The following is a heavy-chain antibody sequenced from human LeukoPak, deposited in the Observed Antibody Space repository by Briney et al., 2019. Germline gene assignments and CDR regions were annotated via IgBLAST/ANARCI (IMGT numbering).Heavy chain of an antibody. CDR1: GFTFSTSW. J-gene: IGHJ1*01. V-gene: IGHV3-7*01. D-gene: IGHD6-13*01. CDR3: ARGGYSSTLYGRNQH. Sequence: GGSLRLSCAASGFTFSTSWMTWVRQAPGKGLEWVANINGDGSLNGRVASVKGRFTISRDNAKNSLYLQMNSLRAEDTAVYYCARGGYSSTLYGRNQHWGQGTLVTVSP. CDR2: INGDGSLN.